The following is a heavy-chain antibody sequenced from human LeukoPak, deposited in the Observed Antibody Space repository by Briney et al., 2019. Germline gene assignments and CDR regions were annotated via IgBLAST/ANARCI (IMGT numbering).Heavy chain of an antibody. Sequence: ASVKVSCKASGYTFITYGISWVRQAPGQGLEWMGWISAYNANTNYAQKFQGRVTMTTDTSTSTAYMELRSLRSDDTAVYYCARESRARGREFDYWGQGTLVTVSS. CDR2: ISAYNANT. CDR1: GYTFITYG. J-gene: IGHJ4*02. D-gene: IGHD3-16*01. V-gene: IGHV1-18*01. CDR3: ARESRARGREFDY.